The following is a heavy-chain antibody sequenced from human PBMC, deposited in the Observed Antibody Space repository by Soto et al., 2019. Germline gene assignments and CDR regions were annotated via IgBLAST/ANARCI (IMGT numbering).Heavy chain of an antibody. D-gene: IGHD3-10*01. CDR1: GGSISSGGYS. CDR3: ARGGDYDFDY. CDR2: IYHSGST. V-gene: IGHV4-30-2*01. J-gene: IGHJ4*02. Sequence: QLQLQESGSGLVKPSQTLSLTCAVSGGSISSGGYSWSWIRQPPGKGLEWIGYIYHSGSTYYNPSHKSRDTIPVDRPNNQFSLKLSSVTAADTAGYYCARGGDYDFDYWGQGTLVTVSS.